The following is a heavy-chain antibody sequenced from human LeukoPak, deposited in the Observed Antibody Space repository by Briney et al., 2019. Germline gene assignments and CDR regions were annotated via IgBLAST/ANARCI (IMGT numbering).Heavy chain of an antibody. CDR1: GYSFTSYW. Sequence: GESLKISCKGSGYSFTSYWIGWVRQMPGKGLEWMGIIYPGDSDTRYSPSFQGQVTISADKSISTAYLQWSSLKASDTAMYYCARHGTYYYDSSGYYPDYWGQGTLVTVS. V-gene: IGHV5-51*01. CDR2: IYPGDSDT. D-gene: IGHD3-22*01. J-gene: IGHJ4*02. CDR3: ARHGTYYYDSSGYYPDY.